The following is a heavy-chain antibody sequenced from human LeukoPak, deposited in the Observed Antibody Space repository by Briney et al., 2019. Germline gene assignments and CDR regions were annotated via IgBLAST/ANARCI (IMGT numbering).Heavy chain of an antibody. D-gene: IGHD6-13*01. V-gene: IGHV4-4*07. CDR1: GGSISSYC. J-gene: IGHJ6*03. CDR2: IYTSCST. CDR3: ARGLGPGSSWRYYYYYSYMDV. Sequence: SETLSLTCTVSGGSISSYCCSWIRQPAGKGLELIWRIYTSCSTNYNPYLSRRGTMSVDTSKNQFSLNLSPVTAPATAVCVCARGLGPGSSWRYYYYYSYMDVWGKGTTVTVSS.